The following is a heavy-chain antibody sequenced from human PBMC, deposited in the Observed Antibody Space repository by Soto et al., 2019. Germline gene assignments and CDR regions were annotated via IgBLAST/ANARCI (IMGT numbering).Heavy chain of an antibody. V-gene: IGHV1-2*04. CDR1: GYTFTGYY. CDR2: INPNSGGT. Sequence: ASVKVSCKASGYTFTGYYMHWVRQAPGQGLEWMGWINPNSGGTNYAQKFQGWVTMTRDTSISTAYMELSRLRSDDTAVYYCARSRGVSTYSPRKIYYYYGMDVWGQGSTVTVSS. J-gene: IGHJ6*02. D-gene: IGHD3-10*01. CDR3: ARSRGVSTYSPRKIYYYYGMDV.